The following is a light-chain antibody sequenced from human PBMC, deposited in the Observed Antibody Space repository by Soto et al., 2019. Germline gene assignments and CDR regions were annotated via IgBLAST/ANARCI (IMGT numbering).Light chain of an antibody. Sequence: EVVLTQSPATLSLSPGERATLSCRASQSISNYLAWYQQKLGQAPRLLIYDASRRATGIPDRFSGSGSGTDFTLTISRLEPEDFVVYYCQQYGRSPTFGQGTKVEIK. V-gene: IGKV3-20*01. J-gene: IGKJ1*01. CDR1: QSISNY. CDR3: QQYGRSPT. CDR2: DAS.